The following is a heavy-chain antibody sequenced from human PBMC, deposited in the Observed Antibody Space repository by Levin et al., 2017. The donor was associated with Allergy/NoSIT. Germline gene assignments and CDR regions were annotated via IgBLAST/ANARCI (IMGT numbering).Heavy chain of an antibody. CDR1: GYSINSGYY. CDR3: ARWYSSSGYFDY. D-gene: IGHD6-13*01. CDR2: VYHSGST. V-gene: IGHV4-38-2*01. J-gene: IGHJ4*02. Sequence: ASETLSLTCAVSGYSINSGYYWGWIRQPPGMGLEWIGSVYHSGSTNYNPSLKSRVTISVDTSKKQFSLKLSSVTAADTAMYYCARWYSSSGYFDYWGQGTLVTVSS.